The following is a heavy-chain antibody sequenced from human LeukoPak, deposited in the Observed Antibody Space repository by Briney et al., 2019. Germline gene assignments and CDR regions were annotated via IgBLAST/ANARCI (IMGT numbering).Heavy chain of an antibody. CDR1: GGSFTDHY. Sequence: PSETLSLTYTVSGGSFTDHYWSWIPQPPGQGLECVGYIDYSGSTSYSPSLKSRVTLSVDTSKNQFSLKMTSVTAADTAVYYCARVSHVDMYFDYWGQGTLVTVSS. CDR3: ARVSHVDMYFDY. D-gene: IGHD5-12*01. CDR2: IDYSGST. J-gene: IGHJ4*02. V-gene: IGHV4-59*11.